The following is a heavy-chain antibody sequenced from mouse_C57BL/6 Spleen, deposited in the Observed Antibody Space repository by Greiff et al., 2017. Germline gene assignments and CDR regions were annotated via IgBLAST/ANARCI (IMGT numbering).Heavy chain of an antibody. CDR3: ARGTWDEGAWFAY. Sequence: VQLQQSGAELMKPGASVKLSCKATGYTFTGYWIEWVKQRPGHGLEWSGEILPGSGSTNYNEKFKGKATFTADTSSNTAYMQLSSLTTGDSAIYYWARGTWDEGAWFAYWGQGTLVTVSA. CDR1: GYTFTGYW. V-gene: IGHV1-9*01. CDR2: ILPGSGST. D-gene: IGHD4-1*01. J-gene: IGHJ3*01.